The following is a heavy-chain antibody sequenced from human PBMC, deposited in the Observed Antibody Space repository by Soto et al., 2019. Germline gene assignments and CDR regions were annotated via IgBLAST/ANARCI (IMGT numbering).Heavy chain of an antibody. CDR2: ISYDGSNK. J-gene: IGHJ4*02. CDR3: AKGGGSYLVIAS. D-gene: IGHD1-26*01. CDR1: GFTFSNYG. V-gene: IGHV3-30*18. Sequence: QVQLVDSGGGVVQPGTSLRLSCAASGFTFSNYGMHWVRQAPGKGLEWLTLISYDGSNKYYVDSVKGRFTISRDNSKNNLYLQLTSLRAEDTAVYYCAKGGGSYLVIASWGLGTLFIVSS.